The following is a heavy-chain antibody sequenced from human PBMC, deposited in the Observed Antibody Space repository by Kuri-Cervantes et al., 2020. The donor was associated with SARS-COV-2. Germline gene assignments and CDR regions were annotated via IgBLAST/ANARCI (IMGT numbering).Heavy chain of an antibody. Sequence: GSLRLSCTASGFTFGDYAMSWVRQAPGKGLEWVSAISGSGGSTYYADSVKGRFTISRDNSKNSLYLQMNSLRAEDTALYYCAKDRYYGSGSYMDVWGKGTTVTVSS. CDR2: ISGSGGST. CDR1: GFTFGDYA. D-gene: IGHD3-10*01. CDR3: AKDRYYGSGSYMDV. V-gene: IGHV3-43*02. J-gene: IGHJ6*03.